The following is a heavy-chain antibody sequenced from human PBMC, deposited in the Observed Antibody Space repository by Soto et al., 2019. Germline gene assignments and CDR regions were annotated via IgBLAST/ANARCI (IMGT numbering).Heavy chain of an antibody. D-gene: IGHD2-2*01. Sequence: QVQLVQSGAEVKKPGSSVKVSCKASGGTFSSYTISWVRQAPGQGLEWMGRIIPILGIANYAQKFQGRVTITADKSTSTPYMELSSLRSEDTAVYYCAVPAAQWAGEYYFDYWGQGTLVTVSS. J-gene: IGHJ4*02. V-gene: IGHV1-69*02. CDR1: GGTFSSYT. CDR3: AVPAAQWAGEYYFDY. CDR2: IIPILGIA.